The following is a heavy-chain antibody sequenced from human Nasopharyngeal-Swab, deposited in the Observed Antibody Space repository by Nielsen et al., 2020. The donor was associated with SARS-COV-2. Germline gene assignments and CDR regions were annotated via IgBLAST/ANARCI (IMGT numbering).Heavy chain of an antibody. D-gene: IGHD6-19*01. Sequence: GESLKTPRAASGFIFSTYTMNRVPQAPGKGPEWLSSIRSSTSYIYYADSVKGRFTISRDNAKNSLYLQMNSLRTEDTAVYYCATSGYSSGWIFWGQGTLVTVSS. J-gene: IGHJ4*02. CDR2: IRSSTSYI. V-gene: IGHV3-21*01. CDR1: GFIFSTYT. CDR3: ATSGYSSGWIF.